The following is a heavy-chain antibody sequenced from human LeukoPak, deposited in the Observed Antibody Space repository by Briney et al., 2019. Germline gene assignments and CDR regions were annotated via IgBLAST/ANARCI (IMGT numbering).Heavy chain of an antibody. CDR3: AKGRDYSSSWYGEGFDP. CDR1: GFTFSSYG. Sequence: GGSLRLSCAASGFTFSSYGMHWVRQAPGKGLEWVAFIWYDGSNKYYADSVKGRFTISRDNSKNTLYLQMNSLRAEDTAVYYCAKGRDYSSSWYGEGFDPWGQGTLVTVSS. V-gene: IGHV3-30*02. D-gene: IGHD6-13*01. CDR2: IWYDGSNK. J-gene: IGHJ5*02.